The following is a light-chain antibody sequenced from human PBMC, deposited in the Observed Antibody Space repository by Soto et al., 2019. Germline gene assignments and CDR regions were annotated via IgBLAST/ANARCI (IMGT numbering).Light chain of an antibody. CDR3: QQSQSAPIFC. V-gene: IGKV1-39*01. CDR1: QSITSS. J-gene: IGKJ2*03. Sequence: DIQMTQSPSSLSASVGDRVTITCRASQSITSSLNWYQQKPGKATKLLIYAASNLQSGVLSSFSGSGSGTDFTLTSIRLQPEDFGSYYWQQSQSAPIFCCGPGTKLEFK. CDR2: AAS.